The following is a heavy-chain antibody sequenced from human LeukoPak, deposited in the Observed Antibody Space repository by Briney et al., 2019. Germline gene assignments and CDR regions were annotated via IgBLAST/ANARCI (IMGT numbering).Heavy chain of an antibody. D-gene: IGHD2-2*02. V-gene: IGHV3-30*02. CDR3: AKESVVVVPAAIDGFSNYYYYYYMDV. J-gene: IGHJ6*03. CDR2: IRYDGSNK. CDR1: GFTFSSYG. Sequence: GGSLRLSCAASGFTFSSYGMHWVRQAPGKGLEWVAFIRYDGSNKYYADSVKGRFTISRDNSKNTLYLQMNSLRAEDTAVYYCAKESVVVVPAAIDGFSNYYYYYYMDVWGKGTTVTVSS.